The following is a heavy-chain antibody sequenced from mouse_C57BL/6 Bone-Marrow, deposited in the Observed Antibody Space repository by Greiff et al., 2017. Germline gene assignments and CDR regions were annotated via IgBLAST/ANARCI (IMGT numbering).Heavy chain of an antibody. J-gene: IGHJ2*01. D-gene: IGHD4-1*01. V-gene: IGHV1-4*01. CDR2: INPSSGYT. CDR1: GYTFNSYT. CDR3: ARSRTGGY. Sequence: QVQLQQSGAELARPGASVKMSCKASGYTFNSYTLHWVKQRPGQGLEWIGYINPSSGYTKYNQKCKDKATLTADKSSSTAYMQLSSLTSEDSAVYYCARSRTGGYWGQGTTLTVSS.